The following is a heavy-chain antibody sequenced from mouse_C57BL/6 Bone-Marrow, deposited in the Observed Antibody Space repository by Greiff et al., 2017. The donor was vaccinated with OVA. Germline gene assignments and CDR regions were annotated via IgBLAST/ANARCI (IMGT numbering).Heavy chain of an antibody. D-gene: IGHD1-1*01. CDR1: GFTFSSYG. CDR3: ARPAVVPFAY. J-gene: IGHJ3*01. Sequence: EVMLVESGGDLEKPGGSLKLSCAASGFTFSSYGMSWVRQTPDKRLEWVATISSGGSYTYYPDSVKGRFTISRDNAKNTLYLQMSSLKSEDTAMYYCARPAVVPFAYWGQGTLVTVSA. CDR2: ISSGGSYT. V-gene: IGHV5-6*02.